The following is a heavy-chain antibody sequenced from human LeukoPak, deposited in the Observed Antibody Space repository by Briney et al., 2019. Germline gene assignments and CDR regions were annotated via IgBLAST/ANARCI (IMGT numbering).Heavy chain of an antibody. J-gene: IGHJ4*02. CDR1: GFTFDEYG. CDR3: AKFALRYCSGGSCHPFDY. V-gene: IGHV3-21*04. Sequence: GGSLRLSCTASGFTFDEYGMAWVRQAPGKGLEWVSSISSSNYIYYADSVKGRFTISRDNAKNSLYLQMNSLRAEDTAVYYCAKFALRYCSGGSCHPFDYWGQGTLVTVSS. CDR2: ISSSNYI. D-gene: IGHD2-15*01.